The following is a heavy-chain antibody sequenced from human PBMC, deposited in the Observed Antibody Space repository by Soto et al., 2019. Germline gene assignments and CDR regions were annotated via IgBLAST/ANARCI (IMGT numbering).Heavy chain of an antibody. CDR2: IIPKFGSK. Sequence: QVQLVQSGAEVKRPGSSVKVSCKASEGTFRNYAISWVRQAHGQGLEWMGGIIPKFGSKNSAQKFQGRVTITADESTSTAYMELSSLRAEDTAVYYCAREKGQAVAGDYYYYYGMDVWGQGTTVTVSS. J-gene: IGHJ6*02. CDR1: EGTFRNYA. CDR3: AREKGQAVAGDYYYYYGMDV. D-gene: IGHD6-19*01. V-gene: IGHV1-69*01.